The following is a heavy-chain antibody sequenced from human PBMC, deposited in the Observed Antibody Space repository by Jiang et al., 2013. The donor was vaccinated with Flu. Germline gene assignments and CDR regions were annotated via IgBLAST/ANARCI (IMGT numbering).Heavy chain of an antibody. J-gene: IGHJ4*02. D-gene: IGHD5-24*01. CDR1: GYTFSTYA. CDR3: ARDRGLDY. Sequence: SGAEVKMPGASVKVSCKASGYTFSTYAMHWVRQAPGQSLEWMGWINPGNGNTKYSQKFQGRVTITRDTSASTAYMELSSLRSEDTAVYYCARDRGLDYWGQGTLVTVSS. V-gene: IGHV1-3*01. CDR2: INPGNGNT.